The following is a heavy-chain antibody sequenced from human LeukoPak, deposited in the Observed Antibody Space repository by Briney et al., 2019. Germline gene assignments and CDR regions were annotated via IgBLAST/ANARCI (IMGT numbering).Heavy chain of an antibody. CDR2: ISYDGSNK. CDR1: GFTFSSYG. CDR3: VKYSSSWYVDY. V-gene: IGHV3-30*18. D-gene: IGHD6-13*01. J-gene: IGHJ4*02. Sequence: PGGSLRLSCAASGFTFSSYGMHWVRQAPGKGLEWVAVISYDGSNKYYAGSVKGRFTISRDNSKNTLYLQMNSLRAEDTAVYYCVKYSSSWYVDYWGQGTLVTVSS.